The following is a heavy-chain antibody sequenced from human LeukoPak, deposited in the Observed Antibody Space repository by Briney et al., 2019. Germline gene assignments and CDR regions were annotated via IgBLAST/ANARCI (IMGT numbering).Heavy chain of an antibody. J-gene: IGHJ5*02. CDR3: ARVGPPVEPAVIWGGWFDP. CDR2: IYSGGST. Sequence: GGSLRLSCAASGFTVSSNYMSWVRQAPGKGLEWVSVIYSGGSTYYADSVKGRFTISRDNSKNTLYLQMNSLRAEDTAAYYCARVGPPVEPAVIWGGWFDPWGQGTLVTVSS. D-gene: IGHD2-2*02. CDR1: GFTVSSNY. V-gene: IGHV3-53*01.